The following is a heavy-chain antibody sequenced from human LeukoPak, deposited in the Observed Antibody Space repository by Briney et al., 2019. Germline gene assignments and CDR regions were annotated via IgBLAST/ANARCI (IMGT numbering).Heavy chain of an antibody. D-gene: IGHD3-22*01. CDR3: ARLYYYDSSGYYSGAYYYGMDV. V-gene: IGHV3-30*03. CDR2: ISYDGSNK. J-gene: IGHJ6*02. Sequence: GGSLRLSCAASGFTFSSYSMNWVRQAPGKGLEWVAVISYDGSNKYYADSVKGRFTISRDNSKNTLYLQMNSLRAEDTAVYYCARLYYYDSSGYYSGAYYYGMDVWGQGTTVTVSS. CDR1: GFTFSSYS.